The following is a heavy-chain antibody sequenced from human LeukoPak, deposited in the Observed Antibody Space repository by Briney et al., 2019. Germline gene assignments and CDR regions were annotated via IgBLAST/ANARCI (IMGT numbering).Heavy chain of an antibody. D-gene: IGHD3-10*01. Sequence: ASVKVSCKASGYTFTSYGISWVRQAPGQGLEWMGWISAYNGNTNYAQKLQGRVTMTTDTSTSTAYMELRSLRSVDTAVYYCAGTRGLDYYYGMDVWGQGTTVTVSS. V-gene: IGHV1-18*01. CDR3: AGTRGLDYYYGMDV. CDR1: GYTFTSYG. CDR2: ISAYNGNT. J-gene: IGHJ6*02.